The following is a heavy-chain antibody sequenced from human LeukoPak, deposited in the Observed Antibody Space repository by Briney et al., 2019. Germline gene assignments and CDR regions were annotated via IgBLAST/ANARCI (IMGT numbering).Heavy chain of an antibody. CDR1: GYTFTTYH. V-gene: IGHV1-2*02. CDR2: TNPHTECM. J-gene: IGHJ3*01. Sequence: ASVKVSCKTSGYTFTTYHMHSVRQAPGQGPEWIEWTNPHTECMKCAQQFLGRVSVTRVPYSRTDYMELSRLASDDTAVYYCASDRAYVGTMVGAFDFLGQGTMVTVCS. D-gene: IGHD1-1*01. CDR3: ASDRAYVGTMVGAFDF.